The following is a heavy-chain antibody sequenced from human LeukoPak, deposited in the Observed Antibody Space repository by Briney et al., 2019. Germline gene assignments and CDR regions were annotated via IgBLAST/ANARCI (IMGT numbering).Heavy chain of an antibody. D-gene: IGHD1-26*01. J-gene: IGHJ5*02. CDR2: VYYTGST. V-gene: IGHV4-59*12. CDR1: GGFITAYY. CDR3: ARGQGATVPQVGKNWFYP. Sequence: PSETLSLTCTVSGGFITAYYWSWIRKPPGKGQEWMGYVYYTGSTEYNPSLRSRVTISLYLAKHQFPLTLISVTVADPAIYYFARGQGATVPQVGKNWFYPWGQGTRVTVSS.